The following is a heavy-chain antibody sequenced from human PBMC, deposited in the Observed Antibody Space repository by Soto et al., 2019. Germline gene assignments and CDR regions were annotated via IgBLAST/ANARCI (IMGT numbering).Heavy chain of an antibody. V-gene: IGHV2-5*02. J-gene: IGHJ4*02. D-gene: IGHD4-17*01. CDR3: AHLTTVTTLYSFDY. CDR2: IYWDDDK. Sequence: QITLKESGPTLVKPTQTLTLTCTFSGFSLSPSGVGVGWIRQPPGKALEWLALIYWDDDKRYSSSLKSRLTITKDTSKNQVVLTITNMYPVDTATYYCAHLTTVTTLYSFDYCGQGTLVTVSS. CDR1: GFSLSPSGVG.